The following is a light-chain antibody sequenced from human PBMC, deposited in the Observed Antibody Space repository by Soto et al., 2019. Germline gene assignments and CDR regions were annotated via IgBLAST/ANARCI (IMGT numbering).Light chain of an antibody. CDR1: SSDVGGYNY. CDR3: CSYAGNYTAV. CDR2: DVS. J-gene: IGLJ7*01. V-gene: IGLV2-11*01. Sequence: QSALTQPRSVSGYPGQSVTISCTGTSSDVGGYNYVSWYQQHPGKAPKLMIYDVSKRPSGVPDRFSGSKSGNTASLTISGLQAEDEADYYCCSYAGNYTAVFGGGTQLTVL.